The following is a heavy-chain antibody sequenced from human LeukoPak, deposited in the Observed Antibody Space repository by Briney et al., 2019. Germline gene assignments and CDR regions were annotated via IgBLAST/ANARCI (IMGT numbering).Heavy chain of an antibody. J-gene: IGHJ3*02. CDR1: GFTFTNYW. CDR2: VLSDGSRI. Sequence: GGSLRLSCAASGFTFTNYWMHWVRQAPGKGLVWVSRVLSDGSRISYADSVKGRFTISRDNAKNTAYLQMNSLKTEDTAVYYCTRHGYSSGWDDAFDIWGQGTMVTVSS. V-gene: IGHV3-74*01. D-gene: IGHD6-19*01. CDR3: TRHGYSSGWDDAFDI.